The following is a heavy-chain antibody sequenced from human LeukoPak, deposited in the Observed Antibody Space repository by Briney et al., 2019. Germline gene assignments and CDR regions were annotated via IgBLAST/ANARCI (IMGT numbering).Heavy chain of an antibody. J-gene: IGHJ6*03. D-gene: IGHD2-15*01. V-gene: IGHV4-4*02. CDR3: ARERSVVVVAATPYYYYMDV. CDR2: IYHSGST. Sequence: SETLSLTCAVSGGSISSSNWWSWVRQPPGKGLEWIGEIYHSGSTNYNPSLKSRVTISVDKSKNQFSLKLSSVTAADTAVYYCARERSVVVVAATPYYYYMDVWGKGTTVTVSS. CDR1: GGSISSSNW.